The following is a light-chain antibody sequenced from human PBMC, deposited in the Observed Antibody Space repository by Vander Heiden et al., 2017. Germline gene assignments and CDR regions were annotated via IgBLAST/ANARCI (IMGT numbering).Light chain of an antibody. J-gene: IGKJ5*01. V-gene: IGKV2-28*01. CDR1: QSLLHSNGYNY. CDR3: MQALQTRT. Sequence: DILMTQSPLSLSVTPGEPASISCRSSQSLLHSNGYNYLDWYLQKPGQSPHLLIYLGSNRASGVPDRFSGSGSGTYFTLKISRVEADDVGVYYCMQALQTRTFGQGTRLEIK. CDR2: LGS.